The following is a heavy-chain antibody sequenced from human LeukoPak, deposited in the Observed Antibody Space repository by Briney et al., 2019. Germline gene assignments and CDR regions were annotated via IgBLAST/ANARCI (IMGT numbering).Heavy chain of an antibody. V-gene: IGHV3-7*01. CDR1: GFTFSSYW. CDR3: ARDQSPMVRGVIGY. D-gene: IGHD3-10*01. CDR2: IKQDGSEK. Sequence: GGSLRLSCAASGFTFSSYWMSWVRQAPGKGLEWVANIKQDGSEKKYVDSVKGRFTISRDNAKNSLYLQMNSLRAEDTAVYYCARDQSPMVRGVIGYWGQGTLVTVSS. J-gene: IGHJ4*02.